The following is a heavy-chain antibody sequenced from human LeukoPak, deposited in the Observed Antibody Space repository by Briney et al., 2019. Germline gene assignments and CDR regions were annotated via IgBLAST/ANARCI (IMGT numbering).Heavy chain of an antibody. CDR2: ISSVSSTI. V-gene: IGHV3-48*01. CDR1: GFTFSTYW. D-gene: IGHD2-15*01. Sequence: GGPLRLSCAASGFTFSTYWMSWVRQAPGKGLEWISFISSVSSTIFYADSVKGRFNISRDNFKNSLYLQMNGLRAEDTAVYYCARVHGGYPFDQWGQGTLVTVSS. J-gene: IGHJ4*02. CDR3: ARVHGGYPFDQ.